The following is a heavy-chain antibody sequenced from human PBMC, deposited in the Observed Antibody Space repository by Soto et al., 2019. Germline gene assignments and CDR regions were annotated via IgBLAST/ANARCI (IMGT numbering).Heavy chain of an antibody. CDR1: GGSIISGY. J-gene: IGHJ4*02. D-gene: IGHD2-15*01. CDR2: ISYSGNT. Sequence: PSETVSLTCTVSGGSIISGYWSWIRQPPGKGLEWIGYISYSGNTNYNPSLKSRVTMSADTPKNQFSLRLSSVTTADTAVYYCAGLRGYAGSPIDYWGQGTLVTVSS. CDR3: AGLRGYAGSPIDY. V-gene: IGHV4-59*01.